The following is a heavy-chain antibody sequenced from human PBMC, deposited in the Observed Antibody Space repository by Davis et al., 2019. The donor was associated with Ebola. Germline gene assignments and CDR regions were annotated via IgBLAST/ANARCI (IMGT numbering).Heavy chain of an antibody. CDR3: ARNLASNSYYYFDF. CDR2: VSGSGGGRA. V-gene: IGHV3-23*01. J-gene: IGHJ4*02. Sequence: GESLKISCAASGFTFFDYGMSWVRQAPGKGLEWVSSVSGSGGGRAYYTDSVKGRFTISRDRSRNTVFLQMNGLRADDTAVYYCARNLASNSYYYFDFWGQGTRVAVSS. D-gene: IGHD6-6*01. CDR1: GFTFFDYG.